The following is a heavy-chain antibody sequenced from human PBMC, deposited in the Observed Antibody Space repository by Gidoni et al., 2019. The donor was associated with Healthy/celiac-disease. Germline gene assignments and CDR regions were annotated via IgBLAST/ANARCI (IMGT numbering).Heavy chain of an antibody. D-gene: IGHD3-10*01. CDR2: IIPIFGTA. CDR3: ARWPTSGSPTYLYYYYGMDV. V-gene: IGHV1-69*06. J-gene: IGHJ6*02. CDR1: GGTFSSYA. Sequence: QVQLVQSGAEVKKPGSSVKVSCKASGGTFSSYAISWVRQAPGQGLEWMGGIIPIFGTANYAQKFQGRVTITADKSTSTAYMELSSLRSEDTAVYYCARWPTSGSPTYLYYYYGMDVWGQGTTVTVSS.